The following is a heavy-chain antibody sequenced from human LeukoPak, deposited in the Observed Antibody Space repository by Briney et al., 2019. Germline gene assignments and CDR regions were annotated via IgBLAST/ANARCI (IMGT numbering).Heavy chain of an antibody. CDR2: INSSGGST. J-gene: IGHJ5*01. D-gene: IGHD2-21*01. V-gene: IGHV1-46*03. Sequence: ASVKVSCKASGYTFTSYYMHWVRQAPGQGLEWMGIINSSGGSTSYAQKFHGRVTMTRDTSTSTVYMELSSLRSEDMTRLRCADTSECCGDCFKEWFDFWRQGTLVTVSS. CDR3: ADTSECCGDCFKEWFDF. CDR1: GYTFTSYY.